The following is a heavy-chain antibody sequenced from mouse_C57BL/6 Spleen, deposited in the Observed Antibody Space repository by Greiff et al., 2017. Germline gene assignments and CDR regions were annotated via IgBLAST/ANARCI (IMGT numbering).Heavy chain of an antibody. CDR2: FYPGSGSI. CDR1: GYTFTEYT. Sequence: QVQLKESGAELVKPGASVKLSCKASGYTFTEYTIHWVKQRSGQGLEWIGWFYPGSGSIKYNEKFKDKATLTADKSSSTVYMELSRLTSEDSAVYFCARHEEGGDYYGSPWYFDVWGTGTTVTVSS. V-gene: IGHV1-62-2*01. D-gene: IGHD1-1*01. J-gene: IGHJ1*03. CDR3: ARHEEGGDYYGSPWYFDV.